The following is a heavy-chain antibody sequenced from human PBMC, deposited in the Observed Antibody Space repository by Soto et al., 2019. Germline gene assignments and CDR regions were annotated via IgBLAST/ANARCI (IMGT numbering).Heavy chain of an antibody. V-gene: IGHV4-39*01. D-gene: IGHD3-10*01. CDR1: GGSISTCSYF. Sequence: QLQLQESGPGLVKPSETLSLTCSVSGGSISTCSYFWGWIRQPPGKGLEWVGAVHYSGSENYRSSIPSRVNIPVNTANNNISLRLRPVTTANTAMYDCTRQRGGTGSNSELPTLWGQGELVTGS. CDR3: TRQRGGTGSNSELPTL. J-gene: IGHJ4*02. CDR2: VHYSGSE.